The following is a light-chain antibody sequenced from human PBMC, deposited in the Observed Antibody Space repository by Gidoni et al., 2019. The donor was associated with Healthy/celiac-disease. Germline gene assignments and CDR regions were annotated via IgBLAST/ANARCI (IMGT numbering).Light chain of an antibody. CDR2: GAS. CDR1: QSVSSN. CDR3: QQYNNWLMYT. J-gene: IGKJ2*01. Sequence: CRASQSVSSNLAWYQQKPGQAPRLLIYGASTRATGIPARFSGSGSGTEFTLTISSLQSEDFAVYYCQQYNNWLMYTFGQGTKLEIK. V-gene: IGKV3-15*01.